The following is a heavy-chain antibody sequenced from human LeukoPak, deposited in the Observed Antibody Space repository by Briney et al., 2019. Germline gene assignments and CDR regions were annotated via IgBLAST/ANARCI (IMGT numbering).Heavy chain of an antibody. J-gene: IGHJ4*02. D-gene: IGHD1-7*01. Sequence: ASVKVSCKASGYTFSGSGISWVRQAPGQGLEWMGWISPYNGNTNYAHNLQGRVTMTTDTSTSTAYMELRSLRSDDTAVYYCARGMGTTTFADFDYWGQGTLVTVSS. CDR1: GYTFSGSG. V-gene: IGHV1-18*01. CDR2: ISPYNGNT. CDR3: ARGMGTTTFADFDY.